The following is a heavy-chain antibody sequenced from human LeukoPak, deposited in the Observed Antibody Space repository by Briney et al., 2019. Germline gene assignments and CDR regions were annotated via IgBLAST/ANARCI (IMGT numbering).Heavy chain of an antibody. J-gene: IGHJ1*01. D-gene: IGHD6-13*01. CDR3: ARLPYSNNWPECLQH. Sequence: GGSLRLSCAASGYTFSSYGMHWVRQAPGEGLEWVAVIWYDGSKKYYADSVKGRFTISRDDSKNTLYLQMNSLRAEDTAVYYCARLPYSNNWPECLQHWGQGTLVTVSS. CDR1: GYTFSSYG. V-gene: IGHV3-33*01. CDR2: IWYDGSKK.